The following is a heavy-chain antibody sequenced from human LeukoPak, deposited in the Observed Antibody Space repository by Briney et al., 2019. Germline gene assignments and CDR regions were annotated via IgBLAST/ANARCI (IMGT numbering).Heavy chain of an antibody. CDR3: TRVSGSYLSPNFDY. J-gene: IGHJ4*02. CDR2: ISSSGSTI. Sequence: GGSLRLSCAASGFTFSSYEMNWVRQAPGKGLGWVSYISSSGSTIYYADSVKGRFTISRDNAKNSLYLQMNSLKTEDTAVYYCTRVSGSYLSPNFDYWGQGTLVTVSS. D-gene: IGHD1-26*01. V-gene: IGHV3-48*03. CDR1: GFTFSSYE.